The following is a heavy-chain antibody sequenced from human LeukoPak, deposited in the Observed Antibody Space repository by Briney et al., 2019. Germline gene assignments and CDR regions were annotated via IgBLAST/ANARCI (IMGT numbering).Heavy chain of an antibody. Sequence: SETLSLTCAVYGGSFSGYYWSWTRQPPGKGLEWIGEINHSGSTNYNPSLKSRVTISVDTSKNQFSLKLSSVTAADTAVYYCARGGTNNYYYYYGMDVWGQGTTVTVSS. D-gene: IGHD2-8*01. CDR2: INHSGST. V-gene: IGHV4-34*01. CDR1: GGSFSGYY. CDR3: ARGGTNNYYYYYGMDV. J-gene: IGHJ6*02.